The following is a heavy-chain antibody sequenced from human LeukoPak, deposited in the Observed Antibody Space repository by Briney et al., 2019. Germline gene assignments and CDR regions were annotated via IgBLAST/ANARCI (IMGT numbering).Heavy chain of an antibody. CDR1: GFTFSSYG. J-gene: IGHJ4*02. V-gene: IGHV3-30*02. Sequence: GGSLRLSCAASGFTFSSYGMHWVRQAPGKGQEWVAFIRYDGSNKYYADSVKGRFTISRDNSKNTLYLQMNSLRAEDTAVYYCAKRKLRIAAAGSDSGAFDYWGQGTLVTVSS. CDR3: AKRKLRIAAAGSDSGAFDY. D-gene: IGHD6-13*01. CDR2: IRYDGSNK.